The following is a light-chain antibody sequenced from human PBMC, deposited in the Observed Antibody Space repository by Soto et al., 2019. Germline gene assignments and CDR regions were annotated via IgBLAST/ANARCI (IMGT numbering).Light chain of an antibody. CDR1: QYINTI. CDR2: QTS. J-gene: IGKJ5*01. CDR3: HQQLSRETIT. V-gene: IGKV3-11*01. Sequence: EIALTQSPATRSSFPGDRVTLSCRASQYINTILAWYQHRPGQAPRLLIYQTSIRAAGIPARFSASGSGTDFTLTISDVQTEDFALYYCHQQLSRETITFGQGTRLEIK.